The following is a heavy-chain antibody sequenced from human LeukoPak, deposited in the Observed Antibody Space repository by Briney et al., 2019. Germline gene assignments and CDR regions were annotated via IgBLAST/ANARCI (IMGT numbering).Heavy chain of an antibody. J-gene: IGHJ4*02. CDR1: GFTFSSYS. V-gene: IGHV3-21*01. CDR3: ARIRGALKSIDY. D-gene: IGHD3-10*01. CDR2: ISSSSSYI. Sequence: GGSLRLSCAASGFTFSSYSMNWVRQAPGKGLEWVSYISSSSSYIYYADSVKGRFTISRDNAKNSLYLQMNSLRAEDTAVYYCARIRGALKSIDYWGQGTLVTVSS.